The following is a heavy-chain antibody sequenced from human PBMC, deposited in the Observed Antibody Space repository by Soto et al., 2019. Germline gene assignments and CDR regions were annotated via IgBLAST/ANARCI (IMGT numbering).Heavy chain of an antibody. Sequence: ASVKVSCKLSGHTLTEFSMHWVRQAPGKGLEWMGGFDPEDGETIYAQRFQGRVTMTEDTSTDSAYMELSSLRSEDTAVYYCARDQLYYNDISGRPLNAFDVWGQGTMVTVS. J-gene: IGHJ3*01. CDR1: GHTLTEFS. CDR3: ARDQLYYNDISGRPLNAFDV. CDR2: FDPEDGET. D-gene: IGHD3-22*01. V-gene: IGHV1-24*01.